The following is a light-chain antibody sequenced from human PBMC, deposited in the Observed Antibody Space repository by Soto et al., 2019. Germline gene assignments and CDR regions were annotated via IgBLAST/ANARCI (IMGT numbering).Light chain of an antibody. CDR1: SSNIGRNF. CDR3: GAWDSSLSFVL. J-gene: IGLJ2*01. Sequence: QSVLTQPPSVSAAPGQKVTISCSGSSSNIGRNFVSWYQQLPGTAPKLLIYDNNKRPSGIPDRFSGSKSGTSATLGITGLQTGDEADYYCGAWDSSLSFVLFGGGTKLTVL. CDR2: DNN. V-gene: IGLV1-51*01.